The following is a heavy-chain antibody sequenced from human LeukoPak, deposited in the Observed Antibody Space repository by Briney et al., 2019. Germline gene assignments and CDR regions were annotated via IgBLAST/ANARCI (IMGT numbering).Heavy chain of an antibody. V-gene: IGHV3-23*01. J-gene: IGHJ4*02. CDR1: GFTFSSYA. D-gene: IGHD6-13*01. CDR3: AKGPAIRSSVDY. Sequence: GGSLRLSCAASGFTFSSYAMSWVHQAPGKGLEWVSAISGSGGSTYYADSVKGRFTISRDNSKNTLYLQMNSLRAEDTAVYYCAKGPAIRSSVDYWGQGTLVTVSS. CDR2: ISGSGGST.